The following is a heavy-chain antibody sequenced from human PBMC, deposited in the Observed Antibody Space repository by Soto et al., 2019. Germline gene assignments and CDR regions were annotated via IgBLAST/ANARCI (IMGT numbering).Heavy chain of an antibody. J-gene: IGHJ6*02. Sequence: SVKVSCKASGGTFSSYAISWVRQAPGQGLEWMGGVIPIFGTANYAQKFQGRVTITADESTSTAYMELSSLRSEDTAVYYCAREKGGTTVTAGIYYYYGMDVWGQGTTVTVSS. CDR1: GGTFSSYA. CDR3: AREKGGTTVTAGIYYYYGMDV. CDR2: VIPIFGTA. D-gene: IGHD4-4*01. V-gene: IGHV1-69*13.